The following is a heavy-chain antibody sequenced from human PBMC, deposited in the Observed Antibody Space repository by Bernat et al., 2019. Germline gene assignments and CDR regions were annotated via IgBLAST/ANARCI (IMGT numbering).Heavy chain of an antibody. Sequence: QVQLVQSGAEVKKPGASVKVSCKASGYTFTGYYMHWVRQAPGQGLEWMGWINPNSGGTNYAQKFQGWVTMTRDTSISTAYMELSRLRSDDTAVYYCASDGPTPGYGSGSPDYYGMDVWGQGTTVTVSS. V-gene: IGHV1-2*04. CDR2: INPNSGGT. CDR1: GYTFTGYY. D-gene: IGHD3-10*01. CDR3: ASDGPTPGYGSGSPDYYGMDV. J-gene: IGHJ6*02.